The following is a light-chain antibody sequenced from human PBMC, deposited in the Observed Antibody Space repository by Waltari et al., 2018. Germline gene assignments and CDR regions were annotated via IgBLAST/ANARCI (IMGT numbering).Light chain of an antibody. Sequence: DIQMTQSPSSLSASVGDRVNITCRASQSISSYLNWYQQKPGKAPKVLIYAASSLQSGVPSRFSGSGSGTDFTLTISSLQPEDFATYYCQQSYSTPYTFGQGTKLEIK. CDR1: QSISSY. J-gene: IGKJ2*01. V-gene: IGKV1-39*01. CDR2: AAS. CDR3: QQSYSTPYT.